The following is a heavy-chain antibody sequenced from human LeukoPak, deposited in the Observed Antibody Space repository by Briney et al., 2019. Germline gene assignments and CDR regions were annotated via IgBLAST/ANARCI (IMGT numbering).Heavy chain of an antibody. CDR2: ISAYNGNT. J-gene: IGHJ4*02. CDR3: ARADSSGYYYDGGY. Sequence: ASVKVSCKASGYTFTSYGISWVRQAPGQGLEWMGWISAYNGNTNYAQKLQGRVTMTTDTSTSTAYMELRSLRSEDTAVYYCARADSSGYYYDGGYWGQGTLVTVSS. CDR1: GYTFTSYG. D-gene: IGHD3-22*01. V-gene: IGHV1-18*01.